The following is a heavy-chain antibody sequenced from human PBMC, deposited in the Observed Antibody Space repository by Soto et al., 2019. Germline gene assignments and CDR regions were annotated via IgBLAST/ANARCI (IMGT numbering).Heavy chain of an antibody. V-gene: IGHV3-9*01. D-gene: IGHD6-25*01. CDR2: ISWNSGSI. CDR1: GFTFDDYA. Sequence: EVQLVESGGGLVQPGRSLRLSCAASGFTFDDYAMHWVRQAPGKGLEWVSGISWNSGSIGYADSVKGRFTISRDNAKNSLYLQMNSLRAEDTALYYCAKDKHAAGSARLFVYWGQGTLVTVSS. CDR3: AKDKHAAGSARLFVY. J-gene: IGHJ4*02.